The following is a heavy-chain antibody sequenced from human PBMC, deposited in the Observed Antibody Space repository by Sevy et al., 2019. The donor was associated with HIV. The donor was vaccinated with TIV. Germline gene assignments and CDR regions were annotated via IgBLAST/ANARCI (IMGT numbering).Heavy chain of an antibody. Sequence: GGSLRLSCAASGFTFSSYWMSWVRQAPGKGLEWVANIKQDGSEKYYVDSVKGRFTISRDNAKNSLYLQMNSLRAEDTAVYYCARVCSSTSCYSGYYGMDVWCQGTTVTVSS. CDR1: GFTFSSYW. V-gene: IGHV3-7*01. CDR2: IKQDGSEK. J-gene: IGHJ6*02. D-gene: IGHD2-2*01. CDR3: ARVCSSTSCYSGYYGMDV.